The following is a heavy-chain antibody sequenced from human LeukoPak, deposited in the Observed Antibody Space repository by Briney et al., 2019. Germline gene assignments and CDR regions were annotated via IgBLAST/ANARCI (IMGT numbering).Heavy chain of an antibody. CDR2: INGIGGST. D-gene: IGHD1-14*01. CDR3: ARPARTDYADY. CDR1: GFTFSNYA. Sequence: GGSLRLSCAASGFTFSNYAMNWVRQAPGKGLEWVPSINGIGGSTYYADSVKGRFTISRDNSKNTLYLQMNSLRAEDTAVYYCARPARTDYADYWGQGTLVTVSS. J-gene: IGHJ4*02. V-gene: IGHV3-23*01.